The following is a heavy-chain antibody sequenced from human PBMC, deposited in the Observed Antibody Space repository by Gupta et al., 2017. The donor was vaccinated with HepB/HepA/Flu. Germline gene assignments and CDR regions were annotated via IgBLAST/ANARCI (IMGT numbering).Heavy chain of an antibody. V-gene: IGHV3-23*01. J-gene: IGHJ3*02. CDR1: GFTFTSYP. D-gene: IGHD3-10*01. Sequence: EVHLLDSGGGLVQPGGSLRLSCPAPGFTFTSYPITCVRPAPGKGLEWVSAISGSGSSTYYADSVKGRFTISRDNSKNTLYLQMNSLRAEDTAVYYCAKDREVHYYGSGYAFDIWGQGTMVTVSS. CDR2: ISGSGSST. CDR3: AKDREVHYYGSGYAFDI.